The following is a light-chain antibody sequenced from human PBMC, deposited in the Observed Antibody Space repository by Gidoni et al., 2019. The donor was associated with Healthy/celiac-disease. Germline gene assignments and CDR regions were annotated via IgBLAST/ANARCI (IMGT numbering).Light chain of an antibody. CDR3: MQRIEFPRT. CDR2: TLS. CDR1: QSRLDSDDGNTY. J-gene: IGKJ2*01. Sequence: DIVMTQTPLSLPVTPGEPASISCRSSQSRLDSDDGNTYLDWYLQKPGQSPQLLIYTLSYLASGVPDRFSGSGSGTDFTLKISRVEAEDVGVYYCMQRIEFPRTFGQGTKLEIK. V-gene: IGKV2-40*01.